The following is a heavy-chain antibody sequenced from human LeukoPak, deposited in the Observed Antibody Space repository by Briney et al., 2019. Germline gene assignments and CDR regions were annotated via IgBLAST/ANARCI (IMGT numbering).Heavy chain of an antibody. V-gene: IGHV1-8*02. CDR3: ATGRTHYGYAFDI. D-gene: IGHD3-16*01. CDR2: MNPNSGNT. Sequence: ASVKVSCKASGYTFTGYYMHWVRQATGQGLEWMGWMNPNSGNTGYAQKFQGRVTMTRNTSISTAYMELSSLRSEDTAVYYCATGRTHYGYAFDIWGQGTMVTVSS. J-gene: IGHJ3*02. CDR1: GYTFTGYY.